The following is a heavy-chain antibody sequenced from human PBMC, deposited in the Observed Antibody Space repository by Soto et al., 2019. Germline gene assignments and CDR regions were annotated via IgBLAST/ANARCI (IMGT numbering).Heavy chain of an antibody. D-gene: IGHD6-19*01. J-gene: IGHJ3*02. CDR1: GINFEDRA. CDR3: AKMSDGWHGAFQI. Sequence: GSLRLSCEVSGINFEDRAMHWVRQAPGKGLEWVSVISGSGGSTYYSDSVKGRFTISRDNSKNTLYLQMNSLRAEDTAVYYGAKMSDGWHGAFQIWGQGTMVPVAS. V-gene: IGHV3-23*01. CDR2: ISGSGGST.